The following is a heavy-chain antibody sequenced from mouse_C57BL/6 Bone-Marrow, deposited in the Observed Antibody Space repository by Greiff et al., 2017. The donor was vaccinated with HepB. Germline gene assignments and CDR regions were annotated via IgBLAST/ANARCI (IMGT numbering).Heavy chain of an antibody. J-gene: IGHJ2*01. Sequence: EVQLQQSGPGLVKPSQSLSLTCSVTGYSITSGYYWNWIRQFPGNKLEWMGYLSYDGSNNYNPSLKNRISITRDTAKNQFFLKLNSVTTEDTATYYCAREEGLTGTDFDYWGQGTTLTVSS. CDR1: GYSITSGYY. CDR3: AREEGLTGTDFDY. D-gene: IGHD4-1*01. CDR2: LSYDGSN. V-gene: IGHV3-6*01.